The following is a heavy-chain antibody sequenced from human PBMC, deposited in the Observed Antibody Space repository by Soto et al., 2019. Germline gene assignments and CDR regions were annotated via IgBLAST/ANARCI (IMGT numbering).Heavy chain of an antibody. Sequence: ASVKVSCKASGHTFTSYDINWVRQAPGQGLEWMGWMNPNSGNLGYAQKFQGRLTVTRDTSISTVYMELSSLTSEDTAVYYCARTLSSSSHYYYYYYYMDVWGKGTTVTVSS. CDR1: GHTFTSYD. CDR2: MNPNSGNL. D-gene: IGHD6-6*01. V-gene: IGHV1-8*01. CDR3: ARTLSSSSHYYYYYYYMDV. J-gene: IGHJ6*03.